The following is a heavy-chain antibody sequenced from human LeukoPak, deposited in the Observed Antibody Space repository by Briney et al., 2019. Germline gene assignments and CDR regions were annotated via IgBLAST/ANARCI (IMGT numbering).Heavy chain of an antibody. Sequence: GGSLRLSCAASGFTFSSYSMNWVRHAPGKGLEWVSSISSSSSYIYYADSVKGRFTISRDNAKNSLYLQMNSLRAEDTAVYYGARDLGGEYDFWSGYYLGAFDIWGQGTMVTVSS. CDR3: ARDLGGEYDFWSGYYLGAFDI. J-gene: IGHJ3*02. CDR2: ISSSSSYI. CDR1: GFTFSSYS. D-gene: IGHD3-3*01. V-gene: IGHV3-21*01.